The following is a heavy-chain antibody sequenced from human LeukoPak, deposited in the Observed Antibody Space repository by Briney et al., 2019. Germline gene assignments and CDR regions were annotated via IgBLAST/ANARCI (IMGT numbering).Heavy chain of an antibody. V-gene: IGHV4-39*07. D-gene: IGHD5-18*01. Sequence: SETLSLTCTVSGGSISTTSYYWSWIRQPPGKGLEWIGEINHSGSTNYNPSLKSRVTISVDTSKNQFSLKLSSVTAADTAVYYCASGRRGYSYARWGQGTLVTVSS. J-gene: IGHJ4*02. CDR3: ASGRRGYSYAR. CDR1: GGSISTTSYY. CDR2: INHSGST.